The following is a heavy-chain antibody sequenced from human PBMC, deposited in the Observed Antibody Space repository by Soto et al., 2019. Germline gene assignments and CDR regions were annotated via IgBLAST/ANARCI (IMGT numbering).Heavy chain of an antibody. V-gene: IGHV3-23*01. CDR3: AKDVGGKYYFDY. Sequence: RHPWAAAEVTCSSYAMSWVRQTPGKGLEWVSGISGSGVSTYYADSVKGRFTISRDNSKNTLYLQMNSLSAEDTAVYYCAKDVGGKYYFDYWGQGTLVTVSS. CDR1: EVTCSSYA. J-gene: IGHJ4*02. CDR2: ISGSGVST.